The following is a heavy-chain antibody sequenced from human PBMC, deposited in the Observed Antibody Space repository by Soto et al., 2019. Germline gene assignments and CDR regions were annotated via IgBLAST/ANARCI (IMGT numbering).Heavy chain of an antibody. CDR2: ISSSSSYI. CDR3: ARGGGAPVANWFDP. V-gene: IGHV3-21*01. J-gene: IGHJ5*02. Sequence: EVQLVESGGGLVKPGGSLRLSCAASGFTFSSYSMNWVRQAPGKGLEWVSSISSSSSYIYYADSVKGRFTISRDNAKNSLYLQMNSLRAEDTAVYYCARGGGAPVANWFDPSGQGTLVTVSS. D-gene: IGHD1-26*01. CDR1: GFTFSSYS.